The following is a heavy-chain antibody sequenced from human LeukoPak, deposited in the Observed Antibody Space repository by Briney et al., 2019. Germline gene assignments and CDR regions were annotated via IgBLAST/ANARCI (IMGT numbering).Heavy chain of an antibody. CDR3: AKASSNYFYYFEY. J-gene: IGHJ4*02. CDR1: GFIFSAYY. D-gene: IGHD2/OR15-2a*01. CDR2: ISGDSSDR. V-gene: IGHV3-11*06. Sequence: GGSLRLSCAASGFIFSAYYMAWLRQAPGKGLEWISHISGDSSDRQYADSVKGRFTISRDNSKNTLYLQTNTLRDEDTAVYYCAKASSNYFYYFEYWGQGTLVTVSS.